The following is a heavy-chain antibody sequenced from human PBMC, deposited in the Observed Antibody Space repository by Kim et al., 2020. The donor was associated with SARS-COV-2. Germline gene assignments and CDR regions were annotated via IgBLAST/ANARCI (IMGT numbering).Heavy chain of an antibody. V-gene: IGHV3-11*06. CDR3: ARGVRSFDI. CDR1: RFTFSDYY. J-gene: IGHJ3*02. Sequence: GGSLRLSCAASRFTFSDYYMTWIRQAPGKGLEWVSYISTTSSFTNYADSVKGRFTISRDNAKNSVYLQMNSLRAEDTAVYYCARGVRSFDIWGQGTMLTV. CDR2: ISTTSSFT.